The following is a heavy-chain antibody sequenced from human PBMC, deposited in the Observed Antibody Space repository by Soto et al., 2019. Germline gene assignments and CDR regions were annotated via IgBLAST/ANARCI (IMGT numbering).Heavy chain of an antibody. CDR3: ARSSSWYSFSDY. CDR2: IYTSGST. CDR1: GGSISSYY. D-gene: IGHD6-13*01. V-gene: IGHV4-4*07. J-gene: IGHJ4*02. Sequence: SEILSLTCTVSGGSISSYYWSWIRQPAGKGLEWIGRIYTSGSTNYNPSLKSRVTMSVDTSKNQFSLKLSSVTAADTAVYYCARSSSWYSFSDYWGQGTLVTVSS.